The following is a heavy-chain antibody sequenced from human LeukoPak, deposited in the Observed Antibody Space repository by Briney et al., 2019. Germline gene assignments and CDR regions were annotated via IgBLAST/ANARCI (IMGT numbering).Heavy chain of an antibody. CDR1: GGSISSSNW. V-gene: IGHV4-4*02. CDR2: IYHSGST. J-gene: IGHJ6*02. CDR3: ASSRTYYDSWSGYYRGYGMDV. Sequence: SETLSLTCAVSGGSISSSNWWSWVRQPPGKGLEWIGEIYHSGSTNYNPSLKSRVTISVDKSENQFSLKLSSVTAADTAVYYCASSRTYYDSWSGYYRGYGMDVWGQGTTVTVSS. D-gene: IGHD3-3*01.